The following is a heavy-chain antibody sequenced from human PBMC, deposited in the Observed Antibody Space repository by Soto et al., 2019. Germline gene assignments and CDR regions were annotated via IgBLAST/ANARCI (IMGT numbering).Heavy chain of an antibody. J-gene: IGHJ4*02. Sequence: PGGSLRLSCGTSGFIFSSHWMTWVRQAPGKGLEWVADIKPDGSDKHYVDSVKGRFTISRDNAEHSLYLQMSSLRAEDTAVYYCERLYGSVSTFDYWGQGTLVTVSS. D-gene: IGHD6-25*01. V-gene: IGHV3-7*01. CDR2: IKPDGSDK. CDR1: GFIFSSHW. CDR3: ERLYGSVSTFDY.